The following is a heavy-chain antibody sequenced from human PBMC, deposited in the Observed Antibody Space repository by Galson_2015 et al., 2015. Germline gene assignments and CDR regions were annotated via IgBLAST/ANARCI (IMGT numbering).Heavy chain of an antibody. CDR1: GFTFSSYS. J-gene: IGHJ4*02. CDR2: ISSSSSYI. Sequence: SLRLSCAASGFTFSSYSMSWVRQAPGKGLEWVSSISSSSSYIYYADSVKGRFTISRDNAKNSLYLQMNSLRAEDTAVYYCARDRVEMATIPLDYWGQGTLVTVSS. V-gene: IGHV3-21*01. D-gene: IGHD5-24*01. CDR3: ARDRVEMATIPLDY.